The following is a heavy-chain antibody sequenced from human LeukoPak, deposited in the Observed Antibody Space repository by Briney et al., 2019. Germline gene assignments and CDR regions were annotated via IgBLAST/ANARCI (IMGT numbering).Heavy chain of an antibody. CDR3: ASGSHYFDY. D-gene: IGHD2-2*03. J-gene: IGHJ4*02. V-gene: IGHV4-61*02. CDR2: IYTSGRT. Sequence: PSETLSLTCTVPGGSISNGSYSWSWIRQPAGKGLECIGPIYTSGRTNYNPSLKIRANISVDTSKNQFSLTLSSVTAADTAVYYCASGSHYFDYWGQGTLVTVSS. CDR1: GGSISNGSYS.